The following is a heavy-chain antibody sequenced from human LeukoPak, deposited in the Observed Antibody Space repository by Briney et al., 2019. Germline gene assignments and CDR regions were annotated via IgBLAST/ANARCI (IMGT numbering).Heavy chain of an antibody. D-gene: IGHD1-26*01. CDR1: GFTFSSYD. CDR2: IRPSGDNT. CDR3: AKDRSVGTYYTFDH. J-gene: IGHJ4*02. Sequence: GGSLRLSCAASGFTFSSYDMTWVRQAPGRGLEWVSSIRPSGDNTYYGDSVKGRFTVSRDTSKNSLYLQMSSLTAADTAVYYCAKDRSVGTYYTFDHWGQGTLVTVSS. V-gene: IGHV3-23*01.